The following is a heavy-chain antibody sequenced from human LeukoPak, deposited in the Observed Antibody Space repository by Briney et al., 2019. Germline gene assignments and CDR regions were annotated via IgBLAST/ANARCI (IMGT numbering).Heavy chain of an antibody. V-gene: IGHV1-46*01. CDR1: GYTFTSYY. D-gene: IGHD5-24*01. CDR2: INPSGGST. J-gene: IGHJ4*02. CDR3: ARGRWLQFRHTKTLDY. Sequence: ASVKVSCKASGYTFTSYYMHWVRQAPGQGLEWMGIINPSGGSTSYAQKFQGRVTMTRDTSTSTVYMELSGLRSEDTAVYYCARGRWLQFRHTKTLDYWGQGTLVTVSS.